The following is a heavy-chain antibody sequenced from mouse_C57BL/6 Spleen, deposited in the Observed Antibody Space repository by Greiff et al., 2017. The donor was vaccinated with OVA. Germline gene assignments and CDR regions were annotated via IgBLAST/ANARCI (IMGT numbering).Heavy chain of an antibody. CDR1: GYTFTSYW. CDR2: IDPSDSYT. J-gene: IGHJ3*01. CDR3: ARGLLLSQAWFAY. Sequence: VQLQQPGAELVRPGTSVKLSCKASGYTFTSYWMHWVKQRPGQGLEWIGVIDPSDSYTNYNQKFKGKATLTVDTSSSTAYMQLSSLTSEDSAVYYCARGLLLSQAWFAYWGQGTLVTVSA. V-gene: IGHV1-59*01. D-gene: IGHD1-1*01.